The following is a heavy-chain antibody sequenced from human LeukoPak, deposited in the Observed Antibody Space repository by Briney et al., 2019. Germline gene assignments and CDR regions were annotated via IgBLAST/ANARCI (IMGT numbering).Heavy chain of an antibody. CDR3: ARANVPRELDDMTTGPACTWTGEYYFDY. D-gene: IGHD4-17*01. V-gene: IGHV1-18*04. Sequence: ASVKVSCKASGYTFTSYGISWVRQAPGQGLEWMGWISAYNGNTNYAQKLQGRVTMTTDTSTSTAYMELRSLRSDDTAVYYCARANVPRELDDMTTGPACTWTGEYYFDYWGQGTLVTVSS. CDR2: ISAYNGNT. J-gene: IGHJ4*02. CDR1: GYTFTSYG.